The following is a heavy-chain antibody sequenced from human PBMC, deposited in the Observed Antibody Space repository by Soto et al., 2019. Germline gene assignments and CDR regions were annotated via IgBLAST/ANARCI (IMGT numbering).Heavy chain of an antibody. V-gene: IGHV4-4*02. CDR2: IYHSGST. CDR3: ARMTEYSSSSVPFDH. D-gene: IGHD6-6*01. Sequence: PXETLSLTCSVSGCPISSSNWWSWVRQPPGKGLEWIGEIYHSGSTNYNPSLKSRVTISVDKSKNQFSLKLSSVTAADTAVYYCARMTEYSSSSVPFDHWGQGTLVTVPQ. CDR1: GCPISSSNW. J-gene: IGHJ4*02.